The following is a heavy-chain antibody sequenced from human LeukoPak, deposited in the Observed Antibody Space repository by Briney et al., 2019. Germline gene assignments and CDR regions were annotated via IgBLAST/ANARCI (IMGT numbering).Heavy chain of an antibody. Sequence: PGGSLRLSCAASGFTFSSYAMSWVRQAPGKGLEWVSAISGSGGSTYYADSVKGRFTISRDNSKNTLYLQMNSLRAEDTAVYYCAKGKSSGYYFHNWFDPWGQGTLVTVSS. CDR2: ISGSGGST. D-gene: IGHD3-22*01. J-gene: IGHJ5*02. CDR1: GFTFSSYA. CDR3: AKGKSSGYYFHNWFDP. V-gene: IGHV3-23*01.